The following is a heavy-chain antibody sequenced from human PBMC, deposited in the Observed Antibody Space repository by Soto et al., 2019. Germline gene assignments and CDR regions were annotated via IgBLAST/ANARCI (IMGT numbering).Heavy chain of an antibody. CDR2: ISWLSGNT. V-gene: IGHV3-9*01. J-gene: IGHJ4*02. D-gene: IGHD5-18*01. CDR3: AKAGRGYSYGHGFGH. CDR1: GFTFDDYA. Sequence: EVQLVESGGGLVQPGRSLRLSCAASGFTFDDYAMHWVRQAPGKGLEWVSGISWLSGNTHYADSVKGRFNISRDNAKNSLYMQINSLRDEDTALYYCAKAGRGYSYGHGFGHWGQGTLVTVSS.